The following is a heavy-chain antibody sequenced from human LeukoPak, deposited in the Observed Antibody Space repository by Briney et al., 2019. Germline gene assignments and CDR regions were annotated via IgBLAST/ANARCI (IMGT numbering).Heavy chain of an antibody. CDR2: INPNSGGT. Sequence: ASVKVSCKASGYTFTGYYMHWVRQAPGQGLEWMGWINPNSGGTNYAQKFQGRVTMTRDTSISTAYMELSRLGSDDTAVYYCARSSGMGATLYYYYYGMDVWGQGTTVTVSS. V-gene: IGHV1-2*02. D-gene: IGHD1-26*01. CDR1: GYTFTGYY. J-gene: IGHJ6*02. CDR3: ARSSGMGATLYYYYYGMDV.